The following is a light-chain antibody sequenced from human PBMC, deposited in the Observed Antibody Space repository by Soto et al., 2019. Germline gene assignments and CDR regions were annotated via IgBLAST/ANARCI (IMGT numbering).Light chain of an antibody. J-gene: IGKJ1*01. CDR1: QSVSSSY. CDR2: GAS. CDR3: QQYGSSQS. V-gene: IGKV3-20*01. Sequence: EIVLTQSPGTLSLSPGERATLSCRASQSVSSSYLAWYQQKPGQAPRLLIYGASSRATGIPDRFSGSGSGTDLTLTISRLEPEEFAVYYCQQYGSSQSFGQGTKVEIK.